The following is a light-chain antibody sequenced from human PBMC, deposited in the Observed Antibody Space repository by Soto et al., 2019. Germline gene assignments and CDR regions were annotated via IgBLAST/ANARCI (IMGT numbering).Light chain of an antibody. Sequence: QSALTQPASVSGSPGPSITISCTGTISDVGSYNLFSWYQQHPGKAPKLMIYEGSKRPSGVSKRFSGSQSCNTASLTISGLQAEDEADYHCGSEAGSRVFGGGTKLTVL. J-gene: IGLJ2*01. CDR2: EGS. V-gene: IGLV2-23*01. CDR3: GSEAGSRV. CDR1: ISDVGSYNL.